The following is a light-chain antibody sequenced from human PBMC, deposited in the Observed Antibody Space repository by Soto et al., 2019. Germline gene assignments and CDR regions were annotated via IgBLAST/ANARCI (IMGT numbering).Light chain of an antibody. CDR3: SSYTSGRNVV. V-gene: IGLV2-14*01. CDR2: EVS. J-gene: IGLJ2*01. CDR1: SSDVGGYNY. Sequence: QSALTQPASVSGSPGQSITISCTGTSSDVGGYNYVSWYQQHPGKAPKVIIYEVSNRPSGVSNRFSGSKSGNTASLTISGLQAEDEADYYCSSYTSGRNVVFGGGTKLTVL.